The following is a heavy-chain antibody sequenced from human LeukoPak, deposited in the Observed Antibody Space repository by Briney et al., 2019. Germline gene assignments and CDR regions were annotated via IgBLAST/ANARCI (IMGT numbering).Heavy chain of an antibody. CDR1: GFTFSNYG. CDR2: ISYDGNNK. J-gene: IGHJ4*02. V-gene: IGHV3-30*03. Sequence: GGSLRLSCAASGFTFSNYGMHWVRQAPGKGLEWVAVISYDGNNKYYADSVKGRFTISRDNSKNTLYLQMNSLRAEDTAVYYCARINYYDGSGFYRDYWGQGTLVTVSS. D-gene: IGHD3-22*01. CDR3: ARINYYDGSGFYRDY.